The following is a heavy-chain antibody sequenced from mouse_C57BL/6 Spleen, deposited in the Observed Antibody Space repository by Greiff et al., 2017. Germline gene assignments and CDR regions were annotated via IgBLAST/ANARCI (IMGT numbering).Heavy chain of an antibody. V-gene: IGHV5-9-1*02. J-gene: IGHJ2*01. CDR1: GFTFSSYA. D-gene: IGHD4-1*01. CDR3: TRGHWDVNYFDY. Sequence: EVMLVESGEGLVKPGGSLKLSCAASGFTFSSYAMSWVRQTPEKRLEWVAYISSGGDYLYYADTVKGRFTIARDNARNPLYLQMSSLKSEDTAMYYCTRGHWDVNYFDYWGQGTTLTVSS. CDR2: ISSGGDYL.